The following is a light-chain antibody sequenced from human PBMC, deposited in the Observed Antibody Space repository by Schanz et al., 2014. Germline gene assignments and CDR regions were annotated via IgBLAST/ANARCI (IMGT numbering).Light chain of an antibody. Sequence: DIQMTQSPSTLSASVGDRVTITCRASQSISNWLAWYQQKLGKAPKVLIYDASILESGVPSRFSGSGWGTEFTLTISSLQPDDFAAYYCQQYHSYPLTFGGGTMVGIK. CDR1: QSISNW. CDR2: DAS. J-gene: IGKJ4*01. CDR3: QQYHSYPLT. V-gene: IGKV1-5*01.